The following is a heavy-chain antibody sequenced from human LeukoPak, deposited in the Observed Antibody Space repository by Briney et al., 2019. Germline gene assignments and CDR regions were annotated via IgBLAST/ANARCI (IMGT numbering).Heavy chain of an antibody. V-gene: IGHV1-58*01. CDR3: AAEGSSSWYKDYHYGMDV. CDR2: IVVGSGNT. Sequence: ASVKVSCKASGFTFTSSAVQWVRQARGQRLEWIGWIVVGSGNTNYAQKFQERVTITRDMSTSTAYMELSSLRSEDTAVYYCAAEGSSSWYKDYHYGMDVWGQGTTVTVSS. CDR1: GFTFTSSA. J-gene: IGHJ6*02. D-gene: IGHD6-13*01.